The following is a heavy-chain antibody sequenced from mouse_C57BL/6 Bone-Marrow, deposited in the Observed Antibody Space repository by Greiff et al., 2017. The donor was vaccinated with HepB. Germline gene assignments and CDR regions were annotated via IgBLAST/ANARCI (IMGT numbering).Heavy chain of an antibody. CDR2: ISNKANGYTT. CDR3: ARFYGNYGFAY. CDR1: GFTFTDYY. V-gene: IGHV7-3*01. Sequence: EVQLVESGGGLVQPGGSLSLSCAASGFTFTDYYMSWVRQPPGKALEWLGFISNKANGYTTEYSASVKGRFTISRDNSQSILYLQMNALRAEDSATYYCARFYGNYGFAYWGQGTLVTVSA. D-gene: IGHD2-1*01. J-gene: IGHJ3*01.